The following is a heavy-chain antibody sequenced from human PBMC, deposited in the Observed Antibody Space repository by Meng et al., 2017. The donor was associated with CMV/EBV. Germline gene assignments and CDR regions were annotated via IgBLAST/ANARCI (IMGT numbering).Heavy chain of an antibody. Sequence: SETLSLTCAVYGGSFSGYYWSWIRQPSGKGLEWIGEINHSGSTNYNPSLKSRVTISVDTSKNQFSLKLSSVTAADTAVYYCARWRLPIVVVPAYYFDYWGQGTLVTVSS. V-gene: IGHV4-34*01. J-gene: IGHJ4*02. CDR2: INHSGST. D-gene: IGHD2-2*01. CDR3: ARWRLPIVVVPAYYFDY. CDR1: GGSFSGYY.